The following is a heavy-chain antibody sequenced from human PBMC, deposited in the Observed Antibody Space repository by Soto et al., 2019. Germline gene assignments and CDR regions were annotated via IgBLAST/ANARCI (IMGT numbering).Heavy chain of an antibody. CDR3: VRGGSGATSADLFDA. J-gene: IGHJ3*01. D-gene: IGHD3-10*01. V-gene: IGHV3-21*01. CDR1: GFTFSSYA. CDR2: ISSTSSVI. Sequence: PGGSLRLSCAASGFTFSSYAMHWVRQAPGKGLDWVSSISSTSSVIFYAESVRGRFTISRDNAKNSLYLQMNGLRAEDTAVYYCVRGGSGATSADLFDAWGQGTLVTV.